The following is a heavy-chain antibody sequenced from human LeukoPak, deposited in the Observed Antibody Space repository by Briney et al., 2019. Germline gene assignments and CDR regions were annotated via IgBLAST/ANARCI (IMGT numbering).Heavy chain of an antibody. V-gene: IGHV3-49*04. Sequence: GGSLRLSCTASGFTFGDYAMSWVRQAPGKGLEWVGFIRSKAYGGTTEYAASVKGRFTISRDDSKSIAYLQMNSLKTEDTAVYYCTRALSGSYYSYWGQGTLVTVSS. D-gene: IGHD1-26*01. J-gene: IGHJ4*02. CDR1: GFTFGDYA. CDR2: IRSKAYGGTT. CDR3: TRALSGSYYSY.